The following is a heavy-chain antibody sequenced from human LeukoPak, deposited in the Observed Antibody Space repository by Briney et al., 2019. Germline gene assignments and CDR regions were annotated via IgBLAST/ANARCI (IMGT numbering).Heavy chain of an antibody. Sequence: GASVKVSCKVSGYTLTELSMHWVRQAPGKGLEWMGGFDPEDGETIYAQKFQGRVTMTEDTSTDTAYMELSSLRSEDTAVYYCARSILRYYYNASGYYPYYFDYWGQGMLVTVSS. V-gene: IGHV1-24*01. D-gene: IGHD3-22*01. J-gene: IGHJ4*02. CDR1: GYTLTELS. CDR3: ARSILRYYYNASGYYPYYFDY. CDR2: FDPEDGET.